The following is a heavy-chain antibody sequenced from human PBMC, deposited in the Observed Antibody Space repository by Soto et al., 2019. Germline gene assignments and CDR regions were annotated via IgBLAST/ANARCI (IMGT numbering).Heavy chain of an antibody. J-gene: IGHJ4*02. V-gene: IGHV3-21*06. CDR1: GFTFTRYS. CDR2: ISSTTNYI. Sequence: GGSLRLSCAASGFTFTRYSMNWVRQAPGKGLEWVSSISSTTNYIYYGDSMKGRFTISRDNAKNSLYLEMNSLRAGDTAVYYCARESEDLTSNFDYWGQGTLVTVSS. CDR3: ARESEDLTSNFDY.